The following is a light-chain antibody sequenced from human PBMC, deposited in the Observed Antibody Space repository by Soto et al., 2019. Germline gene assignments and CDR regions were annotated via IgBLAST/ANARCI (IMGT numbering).Light chain of an antibody. CDR1: SGHSNYA. CDR3: QTWGTGTSVV. CDR2: VNGDGSH. Sequence: QLVLTQPPSASAPLGASVNLTCTLSSGHSNYAIAWHQQQPEKGPRFLMKVNGDGSHIKGDEIPDRFSGSSSGAERYLTISSLQSDDGADYYCQTWGTGTSVVFGGGTKLTVL. J-gene: IGLJ2*01. V-gene: IGLV4-69*01.